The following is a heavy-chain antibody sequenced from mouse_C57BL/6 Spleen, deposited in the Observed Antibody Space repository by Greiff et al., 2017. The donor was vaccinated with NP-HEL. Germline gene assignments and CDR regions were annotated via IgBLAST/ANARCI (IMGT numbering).Heavy chain of an antibody. Sequence: EVQLQQSGAELVRPGASVKLSCTASGFNIKDYYMHWVKQRPEQGLEWIGRIDPEDGDTEYAPKFQGKATMTADTSSNTAYLQRSSLTSEDTSVYYCTTEYGSSYFDYWGQGTTLTVSS. J-gene: IGHJ2*01. V-gene: IGHV14-1*01. D-gene: IGHD1-1*01. CDR3: TTEYGSSYFDY. CDR2: IDPEDGDT. CDR1: GFNIKDYY.